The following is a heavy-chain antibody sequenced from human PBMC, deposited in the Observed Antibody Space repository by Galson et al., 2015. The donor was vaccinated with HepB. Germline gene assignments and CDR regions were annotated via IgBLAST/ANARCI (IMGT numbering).Heavy chain of an antibody. J-gene: IGHJ4*02. CDR3: APPHPSYSSGWYGV. D-gene: IGHD6-19*01. CDR2: ISSSSSYI. Sequence: SLRLSCAASGFTFSSYSMNWVRQAPGKGLEWVSSISSSSSYIYYADSVKGRFTISRDNAKNSLYLQMNSLRDEDTAVYYCAPPHPSYSSGWYGVWGQGTLVTVSS. V-gene: IGHV3-21*01. CDR1: GFTFSSYS.